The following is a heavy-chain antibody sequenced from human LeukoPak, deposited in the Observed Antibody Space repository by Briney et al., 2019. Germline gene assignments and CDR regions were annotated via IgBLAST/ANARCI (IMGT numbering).Heavy chain of an antibody. V-gene: IGHV3-23*01. CDR3: AKVPHRIAVAGLHFDY. CDR2: ISGSGGST. Sequence: PGGSLRLSCAASGFTFSSYAMSWVRQAPGKGLEWVSAISGSGGSTYYADSVKGRFTISRDNSKNTLYLQMNSLRAEDTAVYYCAKVPHRIAVAGLHFDYWGQGTLVTVSS. J-gene: IGHJ4*02. D-gene: IGHD6-19*01. CDR1: GFTFSSYA.